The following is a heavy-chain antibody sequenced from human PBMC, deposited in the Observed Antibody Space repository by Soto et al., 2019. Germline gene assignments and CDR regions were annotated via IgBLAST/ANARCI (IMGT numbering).Heavy chain of an antibody. CDR1: GFTFDDYT. Sequence: LRLSCAASGFTFDDYTMHWVRQAPGKGLEWASLISWDGTNKYYADSVKGRFTVSRDNSKNSVYLQMNSLKTGDTALYYCAKEMATIFFDYWGQGTLVTVSS. D-gene: IGHD5-12*01. CDR3: AKEMATIFFDY. CDR2: ISWDGTNK. V-gene: IGHV3-43*01. J-gene: IGHJ4*02.